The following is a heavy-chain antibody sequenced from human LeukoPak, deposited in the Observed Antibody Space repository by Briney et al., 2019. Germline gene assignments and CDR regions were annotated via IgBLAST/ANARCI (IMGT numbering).Heavy chain of an antibody. CDR1: GFTFSSYG. CDR3: AKDYDYVWGSYRNYIDY. V-gene: IGHV3-23*01. D-gene: IGHD3-16*02. Sequence: GGSLRLSCAASGFTFSSYGMHWVRQAPGKGLEWVSAISGSGGSTYYADSVRGRFTISRDNSKNTLYLQMNSLRAEDTAVYYCAKDYDYVWGSYRNYIDYWGQGTLVTVSS. J-gene: IGHJ4*02. CDR2: ISGSGGST.